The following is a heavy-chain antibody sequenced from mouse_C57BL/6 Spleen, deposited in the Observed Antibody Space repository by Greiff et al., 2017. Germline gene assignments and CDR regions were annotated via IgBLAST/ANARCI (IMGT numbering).Heavy chain of an antibody. CDR3: ARRDGYLPYYYAMDY. J-gene: IGHJ4*01. Sequence: QVQLQQSGPELVKPGASVKISCKASGYAFSSSWMNWVKQRPGKGLEWIGRIYPGDGDTNYNGKFKGQVTLTADKSSSTAYMQLSSQTSEDSAVYCGARRDGYLPYYYAMDYWGQGTSVTVSS. V-gene: IGHV1-82*01. CDR2: IYPGDGDT. D-gene: IGHD2-3*01. CDR1: GYAFSSSW.